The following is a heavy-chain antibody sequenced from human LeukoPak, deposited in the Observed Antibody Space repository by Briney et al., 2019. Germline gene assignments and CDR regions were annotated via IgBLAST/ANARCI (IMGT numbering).Heavy chain of an antibody. CDR3: AKDWGAYYGSATPPDY. D-gene: IGHD3-10*01. V-gene: IGHV3-30*02. CDR1: GFTFKNFG. Sequence: PGGSLRLSCAASGFTFKNFGMHCVRQAPGKVLQWVAFIGFDGNNKYYADSVKGRFTISRDNSKNTLYLQMNSLRAEDTAVYYCAKDWGAYYGSATPPDYWGQGTLVTASS. J-gene: IGHJ4*02. CDR2: IGFDGNNK.